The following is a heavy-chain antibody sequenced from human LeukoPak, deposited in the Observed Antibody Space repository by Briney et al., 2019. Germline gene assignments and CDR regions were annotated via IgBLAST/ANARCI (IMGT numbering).Heavy chain of an antibody. J-gene: IGHJ4*02. CDR1: GGSISSSSYY. CDR3: ARSGYYYYDSSGYYPFDY. V-gene: IGHV4-39*07. D-gene: IGHD3-22*01. CDR2: IYYSGST. Sequence: SETLSLTCTVSGGSISSSSYYWGWIRQPPGKGLEWIGSIYYSGSTYYNPSLKSRVTISVDTSKNQFSLKLSSVTAADTAVYYCARSGYYYYDSSGYYPFDYWGQGTLVTVSS.